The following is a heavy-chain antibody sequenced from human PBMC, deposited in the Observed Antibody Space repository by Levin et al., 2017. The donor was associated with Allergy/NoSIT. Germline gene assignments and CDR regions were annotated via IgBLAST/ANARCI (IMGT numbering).Heavy chain of an antibody. D-gene: IGHD3-10*01. CDR2: IYPGNSDT. CDR3: ATNYGSGAQPGDIAFDI. V-gene: IGHV5-51*01. J-gene: IGHJ3*02. CDR1: GYSFTSYW. Sequence: GESLKISCKGSGYSFTSYWIGWVRQMPGKGLEWMGIIYPGNSDTRYHPSFQGQVTISADKSISTAYLQWSSLKASGTAMYYCATNYGSGAQPGDIAFDIWGQGTMVTVSS.